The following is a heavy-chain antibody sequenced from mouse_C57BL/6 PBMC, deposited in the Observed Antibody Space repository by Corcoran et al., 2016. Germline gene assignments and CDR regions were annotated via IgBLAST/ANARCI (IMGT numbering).Heavy chain of an antibody. V-gene: IGHV9-3*01. CDR2: INTYSEVP. CDR3: ARVLLRSNFDY. D-gene: IGHD1-1*01. Sequence: QIQLVQSGPELKKPGETVKISCKASGYTFTTYGMSWVKQAPGKGLKWMGWINTYSEVPTYADDFKGRFAFSLETSASTAYLQINNLKNEDTATYFCARVLLRSNFDYWGQGTTLTVSS. J-gene: IGHJ2*01. CDR1: GYTFTTYG.